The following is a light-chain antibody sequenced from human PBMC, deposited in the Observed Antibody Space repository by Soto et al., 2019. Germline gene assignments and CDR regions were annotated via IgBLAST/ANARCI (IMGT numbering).Light chain of an antibody. J-gene: IGKJ1*01. CDR1: QSVSSRF. Sequence: EIVLTQSPGTLSLSPGERATLSCRASQSVSSRFLAWYQQKPGQAPKVLIYGASTKATGIPDRFSGSGSGTDVTLTTGTLEPEDFAVYYCQQDESSRKFGHGTKVEMK. V-gene: IGKV3-20*01. CDR3: QQDESSRK. CDR2: GAS.